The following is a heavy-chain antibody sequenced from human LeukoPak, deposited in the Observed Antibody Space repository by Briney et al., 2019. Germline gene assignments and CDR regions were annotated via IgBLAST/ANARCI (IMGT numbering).Heavy chain of an antibody. CDR2: ISGYNGNT. D-gene: IGHD3-22*01. CDR3: ARDPYYYDSSGSWLQFDY. Sequence: ASVEVSCKASSYTFTNFGVSWVRQAPGQGLEWVGWISGYNGNTKYAEKFQGRVTMTSDTSTSTAYMELRSLRSDDTAVYYCARDPYYYDSSGSWLQFDYWGQGTLVTVSS. CDR1: SYTFTNFG. V-gene: IGHV1-18*01. J-gene: IGHJ4*02.